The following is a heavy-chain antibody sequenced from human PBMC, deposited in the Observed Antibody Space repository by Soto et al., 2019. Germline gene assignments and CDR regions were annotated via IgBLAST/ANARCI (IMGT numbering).Heavy chain of an antibody. CDR2: ISAYNGNT. J-gene: IGHJ6*02. D-gene: IGHD3-9*01. CDR1: GYTFSSYG. CDR3: ARYILTGYYGSYYYYAMDV. Sequence: QVHLVQSGGEVKKPGASVKVSCKASGYTFSSYGISWVRQAPGQGLEWMGWISAYNGNTNYAQKLQGRVTLTTDTSTSTADMELRSLRSDDTAVYYCARYILTGYYGSYYYYAMDVWGQGTTVTVSS. V-gene: IGHV1-18*01.